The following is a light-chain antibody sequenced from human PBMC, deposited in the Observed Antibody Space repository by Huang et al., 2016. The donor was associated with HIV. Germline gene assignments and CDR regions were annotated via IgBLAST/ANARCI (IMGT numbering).Light chain of an antibody. Sequence: EIVLTQSPVTLSLSPGERATLSCRASQSIYNYLAWYQQKPGTAPRRIIYDASDRVTGVPARFSGSGSGTDFTLTISSLEPEDFAVYYCQQRSHWRTFGQGTKLEIK. V-gene: IGKV3-11*01. CDR3: QQRSHWRT. J-gene: IGKJ2*01. CDR1: QSIYNY. CDR2: DAS.